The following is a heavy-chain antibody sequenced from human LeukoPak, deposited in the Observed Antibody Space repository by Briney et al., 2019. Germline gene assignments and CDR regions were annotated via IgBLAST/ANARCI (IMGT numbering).Heavy chain of an antibody. V-gene: IGHV1-2*02. D-gene: IGHD1-7*01. CDR3: ATDRAPITGTTTFDY. Sequence: ASVKVSCKASGYTFTGYYMHWVRQAPGQGLEWMGWINPNSGGTNYAQKFQGRVTMTRDTSISTAYMELSSLRSEDTAVYYCATDRAPITGTTTFDYWGQGTLVTVSS. CDR2: INPNSGGT. J-gene: IGHJ4*02. CDR1: GYTFTGYY.